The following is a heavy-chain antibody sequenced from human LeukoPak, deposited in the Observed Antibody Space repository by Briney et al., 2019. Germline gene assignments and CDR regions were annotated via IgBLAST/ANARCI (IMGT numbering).Heavy chain of an antibody. Sequence: ASVKVSCKASGYTFTGYYMHWVRQAPGQGLEWMGWINPNSGGTNYAQKFQGRVTMTRDTSISTAYMELSRLRSDDTAVYYCARDLGGYSGYDLRAGSPTGGDYWGQGTLVTVSS. CDR3: ARDLGGYSGYDLRAGSPTGGDY. CDR2: INPNSGGT. D-gene: IGHD5-12*01. V-gene: IGHV1-2*02. J-gene: IGHJ4*02. CDR1: GYTFTGYY.